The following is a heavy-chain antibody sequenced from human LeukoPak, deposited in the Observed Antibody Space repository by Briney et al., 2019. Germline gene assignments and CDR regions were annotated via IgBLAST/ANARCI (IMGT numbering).Heavy chain of an antibody. Sequence: ASVKVSCKASGYTFTGYYMNWVRQAPGQGLEWMGWINTNTGNPTYAQGFTGRFVFSLDTSVSTAYLQISSLKAEDTAVYYCARDADGYNYHEIDYWGQGTLVTVSS. CDR2: INTNTGNP. V-gene: IGHV7-4-1*02. D-gene: IGHD5-24*01. CDR1: GYTFTGYY. CDR3: ARDADGYNYHEIDY. J-gene: IGHJ4*02.